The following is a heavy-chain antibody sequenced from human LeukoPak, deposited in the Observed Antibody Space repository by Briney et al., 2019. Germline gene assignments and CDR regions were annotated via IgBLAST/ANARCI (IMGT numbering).Heavy chain of an antibody. V-gene: IGHV3-23*05. Sequence: GGSLRLSCAASGFTFSSYAMSWVRQAPGKGLEWVSFIYSGGNTHYSDSVKGRFTISRDNSKNTLYLQMNSLRAEDTAVYYCARRAGEYSHPYDYWGQGTLVTVSS. J-gene: IGHJ4*02. CDR1: GFTFSSYA. CDR2: IYSGGNT. CDR3: ARRAGEYSHPYDY. D-gene: IGHD4-17*01.